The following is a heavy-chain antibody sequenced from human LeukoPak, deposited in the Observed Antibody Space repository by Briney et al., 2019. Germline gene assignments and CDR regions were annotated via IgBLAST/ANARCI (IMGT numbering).Heavy chain of an antibody. CDR3: AREGSGWTYYYYYMDV. V-gene: IGHV4-34*01. J-gene: IGHJ6*03. D-gene: IGHD6-19*01. CDR2: INHSGST. Sequence: PSETLSLTCAVYGGSFSGYYWSWIRQPPGKGLEWIGEINHSGSTNYNPSLTSRVTISVDTSKNQFSLKLSSVTAADTAVYYCAREGSGWTYYYYYMDVWGKGTTVTVSS. CDR1: GGSFSGYY.